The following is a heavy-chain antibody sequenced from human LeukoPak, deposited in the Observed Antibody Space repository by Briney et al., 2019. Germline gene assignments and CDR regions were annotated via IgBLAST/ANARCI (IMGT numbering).Heavy chain of an antibody. J-gene: IGHJ4*02. CDR1: GGSISSGGYY. CDR3: ARHVYSSGWYYFDY. D-gene: IGHD6-19*01. V-gene: IGHV4-61*08. CDR2: IYYSGST. Sequence: TSETLSLTCTVSGGSISSGGYYWSWIRQHPGKGLEWIGYIYYSGSTNYNPSLKSRVTISVDTSKNQFSLKLSSVTAADTAVYYCARHVYSSGWYYFDYWGQGTLVTVSS.